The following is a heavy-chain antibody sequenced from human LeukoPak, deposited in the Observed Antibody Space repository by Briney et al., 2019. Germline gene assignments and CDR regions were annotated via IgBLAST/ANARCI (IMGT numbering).Heavy chain of an antibody. CDR1: GYTFTGYY. CDR3: ARDLWELLAFDI. CDR2: INPNSGGT. J-gene: IGHJ3*02. Sequence: ASVKVSCKASGYTFTGYYMHWVRQAPGQGLEWMGCINPNSGGTNYAQKFQGRVTMTRDTSISTAYMELSRLRSDDTAVYYCARDLWELLAFDIWGQGTMVTVSS. D-gene: IGHD1-26*01. V-gene: IGHV1-2*02.